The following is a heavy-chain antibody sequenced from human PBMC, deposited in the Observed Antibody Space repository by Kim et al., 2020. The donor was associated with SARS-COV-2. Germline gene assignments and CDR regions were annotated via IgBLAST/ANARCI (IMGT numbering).Heavy chain of an antibody. Sequence: SETLSLTCAVSGGSFGRYSWSWIRQPPGKGLEWIGETSPSGSTNYNPSLNGRITMSADTSKNQFSLKLTSVTAADPAVYYCARAGSSPPKFDSWGQGTLV. V-gene: IGHV4-34*01. CDR2: TSPSGST. CDR1: GGSFGRYS. CDR3: ARAGSSPPKFDS. J-gene: IGHJ4*02. D-gene: IGHD6-13*01.